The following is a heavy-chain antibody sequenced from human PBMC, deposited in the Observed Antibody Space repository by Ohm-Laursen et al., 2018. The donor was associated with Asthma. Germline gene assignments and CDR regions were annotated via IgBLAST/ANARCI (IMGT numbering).Heavy chain of an antibody. V-gene: IGHV4-59*01. D-gene: IGHD4-17*01. CDR2: IYHSGIT. Sequence: GTLSLTCTVSGGSISSYYWSWIRQPPGKGLEWIGYIYHSGITTHNPSLKSRVTISVDTSKSQFSLKLSSVTAADTAVYYCARDDYEYGFDPWGQGTLVTVSS. J-gene: IGHJ5*02. CDR3: ARDDYEYGFDP. CDR1: GGSISSYY.